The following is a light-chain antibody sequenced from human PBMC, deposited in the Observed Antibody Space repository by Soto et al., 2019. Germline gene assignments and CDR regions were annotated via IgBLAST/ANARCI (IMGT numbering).Light chain of an antibody. CDR3: AAWDDSLNGWV. Sequence: QSVLTQPPSASGTPGQRVTISCSGSSSNIGSNTVNWYQQLPGTAPKLLISSNNQRHSGVPDRFSGSKSGTSASLAISGRQSEDEADYYCAAWDDSLNGWVFGGGHKLTVL. J-gene: IGLJ3*02. CDR1: SSNIGSNT. V-gene: IGLV1-44*01. CDR2: SNN.